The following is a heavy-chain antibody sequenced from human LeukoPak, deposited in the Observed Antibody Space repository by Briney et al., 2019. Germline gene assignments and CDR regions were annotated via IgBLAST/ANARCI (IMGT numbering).Heavy chain of an antibody. V-gene: IGHV1-2*02. CDR3: VRDRDADYAYEAFDL. J-gene: IGHJ3*01. Sequence: ASVKVTCKASGYTFTAYYMHWVRQAPGQGLEWMGWINPKSGGTKYAQKFQDRVTMTWDTSIATAYVELSRLRSDDTAVYYCVRDRDADYAYEAFDLWGQGTMVAVSS. CDR2: INPKSGGT. CDR1: GYTFTAYY. D-gene: IGHD4-17*01.